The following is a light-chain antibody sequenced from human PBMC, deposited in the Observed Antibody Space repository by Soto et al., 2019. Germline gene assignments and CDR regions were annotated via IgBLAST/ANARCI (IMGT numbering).Light chain of an antibody. V-gene: IGLV2-23*01. CDR1: SSDVGSYNL. CDR3: CSSASSSNFYV. J-gene: IGLJ1*01. Sequence: QSALTQPASVSGSPGQSITISCTGXSSDVGSYNLVSWYQQHPGKAPKLMIYEGNKRPSGVSNRFSGSKSGNTASLTISGLQAEDEADYYCCSSASSSNFYVFGIGGKVPVL. CDR2: EGN.